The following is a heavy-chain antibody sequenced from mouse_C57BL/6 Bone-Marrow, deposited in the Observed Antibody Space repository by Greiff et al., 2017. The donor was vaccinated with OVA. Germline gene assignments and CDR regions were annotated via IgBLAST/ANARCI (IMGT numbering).Heavy chain of an antibody. CDR2: ISDGGSYT. CDR1: GFTFSSYA. D-gene: IGHD4-1*01. J-gene: IGHJ2*01. V-gene: IGHV5-4*01. CDR3: ARDVTGADY. Sequence: EVQGVESGGGLVKPGGSLKLSCAASGFTFSSYAMSWVRQTPEKRLEWVATISDGGSYTYYPDNVKGRFTISRDNAKNNLYLQMSHLKSEDTAMYYCARDVTGADYWGQGTTLTVSS.